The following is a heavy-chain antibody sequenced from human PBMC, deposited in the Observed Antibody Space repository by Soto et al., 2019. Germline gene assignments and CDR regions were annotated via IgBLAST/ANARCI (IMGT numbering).Heavy chain of an antibody. CDR1: GYTFTGYY. Sequence: ASVKVSCKASGYTFTGYYMHWVRQAPEQGPEWMGEIGPESGATRYAQRFQGRVTMTRDMSITTVYMELNNLSPDDTAVYYCGRGRSGQIVVFYWGQGTPVTVSS. D-gene: IGHD1-26*01. V-gene: IGHV1-2*02. J-gene: IGHJ4*02. CDR3: GRGRSGQIVVFY. CDR2: IGPESGAT.